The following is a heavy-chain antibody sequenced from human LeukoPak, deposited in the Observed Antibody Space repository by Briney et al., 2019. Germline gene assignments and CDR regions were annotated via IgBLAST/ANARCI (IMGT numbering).Heavy chain of an antibody. CDR2: ISSSSSYI. D-gene: IGHD6-13*01. Sequence: GGSLRLSCAASGFTFSSYSMNWVRQAPGKGLEWVSSISSSSSYIYYAVSVKGRFTISRDNAKNSLYLQMNSLRAEDTAVYYCARDYLVAAAGTAYWGQGTLVTVSS. J-gene: IGHJ4*02. V-gene: IGHV3-21*01. CDR1: GFTFSSYS. CDR3: ARDYLVAAAGTAY.